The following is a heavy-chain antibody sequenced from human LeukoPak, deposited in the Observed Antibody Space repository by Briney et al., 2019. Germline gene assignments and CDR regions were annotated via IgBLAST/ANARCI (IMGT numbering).Heavy chain of an antibody. V-gene: IGHV3-48*01. J-gene: IGHJ4*02. Sequence: GGALSLSCAASGLTFSSYRMNWVRQARGKGLEGVAYISSSSSTKYYADSVKGRFTISRDNAKNSLYLQINSLRSEDTAVYYCARDGSRVVPAAIVDYWGRGTLVTVSS. D-gene: IGHD2-2*01. CDR3: ARDGSRVVPAAIVDY. CDR2: ISSSSSTK. CDR1: GLTFSSYR.